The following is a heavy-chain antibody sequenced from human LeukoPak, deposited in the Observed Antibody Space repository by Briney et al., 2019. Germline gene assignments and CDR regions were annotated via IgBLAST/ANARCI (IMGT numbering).Heavy chain of an antibody. J-gene: IGHJ4*02. D-gene: IGHD1-26*01. CDR3: ARGGSGSSYLVHI. CDR1: GFTFSSCW. Sequence: PGGSLRLSCAASGFTFSSCWMHWVRQAPGKGLVWVSLISTDGSSTRYADSVKGRFTISRDNAKNTLYVQMNSLRAEDTAVYYCARGGSGSSYLVHIWGQGTLVTVSS. CDR2: ISTDGSST. V-gene: IGHV3-74*01.